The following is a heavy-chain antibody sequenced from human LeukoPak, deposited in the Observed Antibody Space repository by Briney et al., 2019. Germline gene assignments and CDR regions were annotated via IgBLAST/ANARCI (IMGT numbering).Heavy chain of an antibody. CDR1: GYTFTGYY. Sequence: ASVKVSCKASGYTFTGYYMHWVRQAPGQGLEWMGWINPDSGGTNYAQKFQGRVTMTRDTSISTAYMELSRLRSDDTAVYYRARSVLFGELYYWGQGTLVTVSS. V-gene: IGHV1-2*02. CDR2: INPDSGGT. D-gene: IGHD3-10*01. CDR3: ARSVLFGELYY. J-gene: IGHJ4*02.